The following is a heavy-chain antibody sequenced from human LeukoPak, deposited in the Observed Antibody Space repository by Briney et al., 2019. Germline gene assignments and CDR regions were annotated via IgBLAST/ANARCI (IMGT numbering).Heavy chain of an antibody. V-gene: IGHV3-49*05. CDR3: AREPTYSSSWYTSCDY. CDR2: IRSKAYGGTT. Sequence: NPGGSLRLSCTASGFTFGDYAMSWFRQAPGKGLEWVGFIRSKAYGGTTEYAASVKGRFTISRDDSKSIAYLQMNSLKTEDTAVYYCAREPTYSSSWYTSCDYWGQGTLVTVSS. CDR1: GFTFGDYA. D-gene: IGHD6-13*01. J-gene: IGHJ4*02.